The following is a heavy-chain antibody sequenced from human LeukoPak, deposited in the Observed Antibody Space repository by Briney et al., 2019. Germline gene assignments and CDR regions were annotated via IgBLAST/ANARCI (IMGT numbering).Heavy chain of an antibody. CDR3: ARAYSYGSNDAFDI. CDR2: IYHSGST. V-gene: IGHV4-30-2*01. J-gene: IGHJ3*02. CDR1: GGPISSGGYS. Sequence: SETLSLTCAVSGGPISSGGYSWSWIRQPPGKGLEWIGYIYHSGSTYYNPSLKSRVTISVDRSKNQFSLKLSSVTAADTAVYYCARAYSYGSNDAFDIWGQGTMVTVSS. D-gene: IGHD5-18*01.